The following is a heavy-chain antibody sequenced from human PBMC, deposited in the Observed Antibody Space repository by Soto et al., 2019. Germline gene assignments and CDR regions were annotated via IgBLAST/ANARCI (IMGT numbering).Heavy chain of an antibody. D-gene: IGHD6-13*01. V-gene: IGHV3-30-3*01. CDR1: GFTFSSYA. CDR2: ISYDGSNK. Sequence: GGSLRLSCAASGFTFSSYAMHWVRQAPGKGLEWVAVISYDGSNKYYADSVKGRFTISRDNSKNTLYLQMNSLRAEDTAVYYCARDGYGIAAAGLDYWGQGTLVTVSS. J-gene: IGHJ4*02. CDR3: ARDGYGIAAAGLDY.